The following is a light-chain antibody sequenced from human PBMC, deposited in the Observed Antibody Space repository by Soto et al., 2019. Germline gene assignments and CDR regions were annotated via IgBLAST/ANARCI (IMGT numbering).Light chain of an antibody. V-gene: IGLV2-14*03. J-gene: IGLJ3*02. Sequence: QSVLTQPASVSGFPGQSITISCTGTSSDVGGYNYVSWYQHHPGNAPKLMIYDVSNRPSGVSNRFSGSKSGNTASLTISGLQAEDEADYYCSSYTSSSTWVFGGGTKLTVL. CDR2: DVS. CDR1: SSDVGGYNY. CDR3: SSYTSSSTWV.